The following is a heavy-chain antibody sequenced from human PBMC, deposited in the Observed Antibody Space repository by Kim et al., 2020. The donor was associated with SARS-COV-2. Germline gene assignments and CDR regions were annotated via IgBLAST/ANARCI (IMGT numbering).Heavy chain of an antibody. CDR2: IYSGGST. D-gene: IGHD2-2*01. CDR3: ARDCSSASCYGMDV. J-gene: IGHJ6*02. V-gene: IGHV3-53*01. Sequence: GGSLRLSCAASGFTVSSNYMSWVRQAPGKGLEWVSVIYSGGSTYYADSVKGRFTISRDNSKNTLYLQMNSLRAEDTAVYYCARDCSSASCYGMDVWGQGTTVTVSS. CDR1: GFTVSSNY.